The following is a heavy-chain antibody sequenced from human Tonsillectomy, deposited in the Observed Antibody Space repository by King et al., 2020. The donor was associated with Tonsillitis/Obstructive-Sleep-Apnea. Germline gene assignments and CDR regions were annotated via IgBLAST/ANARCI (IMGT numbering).Heavy chain of an antibody. Sequence: VQLQQWGAGLLKPSETLSLTCAVYGGSFSDSYWTWVRQSPGKGLEWVGEVTHTGSTNYNPSLMSRVTMSVDTSKNQFSLNLRSVSAADTAVYYCARGHLETFPDYYFYYYMDVWGKGTTVTVSS. CDR3: ARGHLETFPDYYFYYYMDV. CDR1: GGSFSDSY. V-gene: IGHV4-34*01. D-gene: IGHD1-14*01. J-gene: IGHJ6*03. CDR2: VTHTGST.